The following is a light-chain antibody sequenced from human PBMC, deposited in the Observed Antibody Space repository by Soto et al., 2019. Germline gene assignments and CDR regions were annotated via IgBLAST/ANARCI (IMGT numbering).Light chain of an antibody. J-gene: IGLJ3*02. Sequence: QAVVTQEPSFSVSPGGTVTLTCGLSSGSVSTSYYPSWYQQTPGQAPRTLIFSTNTRSSGVPDGFSGYILGNNAALTIAGAPADDESDYCCVLYMGSGIGVFGGGTKLTVL. CDR2: STN. V-gene: IGLV8-61*01. CDR3: VLYMGSGIGV. CDR1: SGSVSTSYY.